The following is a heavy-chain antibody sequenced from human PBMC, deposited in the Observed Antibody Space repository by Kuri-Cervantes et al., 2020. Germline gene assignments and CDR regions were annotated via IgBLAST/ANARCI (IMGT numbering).Heavy chain of an antibody. V-gene: IGHV4-34*01. D-gene: IGHD3-22*01. Sequence: SETLSLTCAVYGGSFRGYYWNWIRQPPGKGLEWIGEINHSGSTNYNPSLKSRVTISVDTSKNQFSLNLSFVTASDTAVYYCARGAETMIDYWGQGTLVTVSS. CDR3: ARGAETMIDY. J-gene: IGHJ4*02. CDR2: INHSGST. CDR1: GGSFRGYY.